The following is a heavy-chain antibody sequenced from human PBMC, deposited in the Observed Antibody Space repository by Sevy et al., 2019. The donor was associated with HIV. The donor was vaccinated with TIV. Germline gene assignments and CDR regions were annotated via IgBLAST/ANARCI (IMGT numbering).Heavy chain of an antibody. CDR2: ISGSGGST. CDR1: GFTFSSYA. CDR3: ANTSMVRVNWFDP. V-gene: IGHV3-23*01. Sequence: GGSVRLSCAASGFTFSSYAMSWVRQAPGKGLEWVSAISGSGGSTYYAASVKGRFTISSDNSKTTLYLQMNSLRAEDTAVYYCANTSMVRVNWFDPWGQGTLVTVSS. D-gene: IGHD3-10*01. J-gene: IGHJ5*02.